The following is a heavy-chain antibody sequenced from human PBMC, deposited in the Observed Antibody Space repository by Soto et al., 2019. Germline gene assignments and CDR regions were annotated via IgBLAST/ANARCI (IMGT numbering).Heavy chain of an antibody. Sequence: QVQLVESGGGVVQPGRSLRLSCAASGFTFGSYAMHWVRQAPGKGLEWVAVISYDGSNKYYADSVKGRFTISRDNSKNTLYLQMNSLRAEDTAVYYCAREPYYGSASWDLWGRGTLVTVSS. D-gene: IGHD3-10*01. CDR3: AREPYYGSASWDL. CDR2: ISYDGSNK. V-gene: IGHV3-30-3*01. J-gene: IGHJ2*01. CDR1: GFTFGSYA.